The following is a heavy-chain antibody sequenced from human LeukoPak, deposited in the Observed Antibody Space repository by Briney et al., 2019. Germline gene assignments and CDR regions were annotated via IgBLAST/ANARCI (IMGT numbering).Heavy chain of an antibody. V-gene: IGHV1-18*01. D-gene: IGHD2-15*01. J-gene: IGHJ3*02. CDR3: ARSGGRRVHAAFDI. CDR1: GGTFSSYG. CDR2: ISAYNGNT. Sequence: RASVKVSCKASGGTFSSYGISWVRQAPGQGLEWMGWISAYNGNTNYAQKLQGRVTMTTDTSTSTAYMELRSLRSDDTAVYYCARSGGRRVHAAFDIWGQGTMVTVSS.